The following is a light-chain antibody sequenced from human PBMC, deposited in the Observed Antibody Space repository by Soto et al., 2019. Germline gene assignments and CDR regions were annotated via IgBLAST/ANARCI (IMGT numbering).Light chain of an antibody. J-gene: IGLJ1*01. Sequence: QSALTQPASVSGSPGQSITISCTGTSSDVGRYNYVSWYQQHPGKAPKVMIYDVNNRPSGVSNRLSGSKSGNTASLTISGHQAEDEAHYYCSSYTSSSTPFVFGTGTKLTVL. CDR2: DVN. CDR1: SSDVGRYNY. V-gene: IGLV2-14*03. CDR3: SSYTSSSTPFV.